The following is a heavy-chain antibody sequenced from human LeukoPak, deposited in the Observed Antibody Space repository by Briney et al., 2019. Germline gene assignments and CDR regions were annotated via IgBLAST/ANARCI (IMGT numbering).Heavy chain of an antibody. D-gene: IGHD2-2*02. CDR2: ISVYNGNT. J-gene: IGHJ4*02. CDR3: ARTCSSSSCYMVH. V-gene: IGHV1-18*01. Sequence: ASVKVSCKVSGYTLTELSMHWVRQAPGKGLEWMGWISVYNGNTNYAQNLQGRVTLTTDTSTSTAYMELRSLRSDDTALYYCARTCSSSSCYMVHWGQGTLVTVSS. CDR1: GYTLTELS.